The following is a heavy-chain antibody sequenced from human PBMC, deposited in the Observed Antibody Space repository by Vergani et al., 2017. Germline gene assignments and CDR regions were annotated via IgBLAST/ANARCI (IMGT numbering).Heavy chain of an antibody. CDR1: GGTFSSYT. Sequence: QVQLVQSGAEVKKPGSSVKVSCKASGGTFSSYTISWVRQAPGQGLEWMGRIIPILGIANYAQKFQGRVTITADKSTSTAYMELSSLRSEDTAVYYCARGRSERGYSGYEYYYYGMDVCGQGTTVTVSS. D-gene: IGHD5-12*01. CDR2: IIPILGIA. V-gene: IGHV1-69*02. CDR3: ARGRSERGYSGYEYYYYGMDV. J-gene: IGHJ6*02.